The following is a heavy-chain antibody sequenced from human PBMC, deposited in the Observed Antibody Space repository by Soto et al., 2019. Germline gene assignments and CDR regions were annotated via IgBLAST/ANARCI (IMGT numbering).Heavy chain of an antibody. J-gene: IGHJ3*02. CDR2: ISAYNGNT. V-gene: IGHV1-18*01. CDR1: GGTFSSYG. Sequence: ASVKVSCKASGGTFSSYGISWVRQAPGQGLEWMGWISAYNGNTNYAQKLQGRVTMTTDTSTSTAYMELRSLRSDDTAVYYCARPNRAYYYDSSGTLDAFDIWGQGTMVNVS. D-gene: IGHD3-22*01. CDR3: ARPNRAYYYDSSGTLDAFDI.